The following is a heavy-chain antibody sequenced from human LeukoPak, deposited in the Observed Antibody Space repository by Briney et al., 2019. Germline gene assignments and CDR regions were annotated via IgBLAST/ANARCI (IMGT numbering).Heavy chain of an antibody. Sequence: SETLSLTCTVSGGSISSSSYYSGWIRQPPGKGLEWIGTIYYSGSASYNPSLKSRVTISVDTSKNHFSLKLSSVAAADTAVYYCARCPYYYSSWGFDPWGQGTLVTVSS. J-gene: IGHJ5*02. D-gene: IGHD3-10*01. CDR1: GGSISSSSYY. V-gene: IGHV4-39*02. CDR3: ARCPYYYSSWGFDP. CDR2: IYYSGSA.